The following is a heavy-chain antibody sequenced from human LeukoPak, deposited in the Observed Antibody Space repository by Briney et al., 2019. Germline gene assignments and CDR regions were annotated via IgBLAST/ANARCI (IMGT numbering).Heavy chain of an antibody. CDR3: ARDRGRDIVVVPAAIDRVVGATTNAFDI. V-gene: IGHV1-18*01. CDR1: GYTFTSYG. J-gene: IGHJ3*02. Sequence: ASVKVSCKASGYTFTSYGISWVRQAPGQGLEWMGWISAYNGNTNYAQKLQGRVTMTTDTSTSTAYMELRSPRSDDTAVYYCARDRGRDIVVVPAAIDRVVGATTNAFDIWGQGTMVTVSS. D-gene: IGHD2-2*02. CDR2: ISAYNGNT.